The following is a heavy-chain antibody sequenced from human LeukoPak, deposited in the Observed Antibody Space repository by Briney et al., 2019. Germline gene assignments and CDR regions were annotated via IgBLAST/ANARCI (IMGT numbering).Heavy chain of an antibody. V-gene: IGHV3-9*01. Sequence: GGSLRLSCAASGFTFDDYAIHWVRQAPGKGLEWVSGISWNSGSIGYADSVKGRFTISRDNAKNSLYLQMNSLRAEDTALYYCAKASGGRPSSPIDYWGQGTLVTVPS. CDR2: ISWNSGSI. CDR1: GFTFDDYA. D-gene: IGHD2-15*01. CDR3: AKASGGRPSSPIDY. J-gene: IGHJ4*02.